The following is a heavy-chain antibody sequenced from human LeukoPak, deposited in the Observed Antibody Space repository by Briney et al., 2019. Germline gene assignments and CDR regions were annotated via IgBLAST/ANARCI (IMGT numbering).Heavy chain of an antibody. J-gene: IGHJ6*03. CDR1: GGALSTYG. CDR2: IIPIFGTT. CDR3: ASSRANLASGDSVVVPVAFYSYYYMDV. V-gene: IGHV1-69*13. D-gene: IGHD5/OR15-5a*01. Sequence: SVKVSCKASGGALSTYGISWLRQAPGQGLEWMGGIIPIFGTTNYAKNFQGRVTITADESTSTAYMEVSGLRSDDTAVYYCASSRANLASGDSVVVPVAFYSYYYMDVWGKGTTVTVSS.